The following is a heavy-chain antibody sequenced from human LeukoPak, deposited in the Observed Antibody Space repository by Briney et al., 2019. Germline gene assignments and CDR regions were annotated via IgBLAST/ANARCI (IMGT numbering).Heavy chain of an antibody. CDR2: IYYSGST. D-gene: IGHD3-22*01. Sequence: SETLSLTCTVSGGSISSYYWSWIRQPPGKGLEWIGYIYYSGSTYYNPSLKSRVTISVDTSKNQFSLKLSSVTAADTAVYYCAHYYDSSGYFDYWGQGTLVTVSS. CDR1: GGSISSYY. V-gene: IGHV4-59*06. CDR3: AHYYDSSGYFDY. J-gene: IGHJ4*02.